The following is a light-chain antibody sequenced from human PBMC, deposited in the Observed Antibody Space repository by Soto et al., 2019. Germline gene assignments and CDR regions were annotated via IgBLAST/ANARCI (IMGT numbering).Light chain of an antibody. V-gene: IGKV3-20*01. J-gene: IGKJ1*01. CDR1: QSVSNNY. Sequence: EIVLTQSPGTLSLSPGERATLSCRASQSVSNNYLAWYQQKPGQAPRLLVYDASNRATGIPARFSGSGSGTDFTLIISRLEPEDFAVYYCQQSETSPWTFGQGTKVDIK. CDR3: QQSETSPWT. CDR2: DAS.